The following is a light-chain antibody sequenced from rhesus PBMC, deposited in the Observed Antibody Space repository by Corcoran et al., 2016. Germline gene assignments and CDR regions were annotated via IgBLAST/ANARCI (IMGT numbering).Light chain of an antibody. J-gene: IGKJ3*01. CDR3: QHSYGTPFT. V-gene: IGKV1-74*01. CDR2: KAS. Sequence: DIQMTQSPSSLSASVGDRVTITCRTSENVNNYLNWYQQKPGKAPKLLIYKASTLQRGVPSRFSGSGSGTDYTFTSSSLQSEDVATYYCQHSYGTPFTFGPGTKLDIK. CDR1: ENVNNY.